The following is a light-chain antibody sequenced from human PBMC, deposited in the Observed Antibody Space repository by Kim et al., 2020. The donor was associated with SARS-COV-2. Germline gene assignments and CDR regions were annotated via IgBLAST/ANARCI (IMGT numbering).Light chain of an antibody. V-gene: IGLV2-14*03. CDR3: SSYTTSGTVV. CDR2: DVI. CDR1: SSDVGSLTF. J-gene: IGLJ3*02. Sequence: HSFAISFTGTSSDVGSLTFVSWYQHRPGEAPILMIYDVINRPSGVSNRFSGSKSGNTASLTISGLQAEDEADYYCSSYTTSGTVVFGGGPPLTVL.